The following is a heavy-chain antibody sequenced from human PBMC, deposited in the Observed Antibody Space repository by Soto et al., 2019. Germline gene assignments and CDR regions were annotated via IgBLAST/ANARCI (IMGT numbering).Heavy chain of an antibody. CDR2: IYNRGST. CDR3: ARDEVVTVTTSGGFDP. CDR1: GGSVRSGSYY. J-gene: IGHJ5*02. D-gene: IGHD4-17*01. V-gene: IGHV4-61*01. Sequence: QVQLQESGPGLVKPSETLFLTCTVSGGSVRSGSYYWSWIRQPPGKGLEWIGYIYNRGSTSYNPSLKSRVTMSVDTSKNQCSLNLTSVTAADTAVYYCARDEVVTVTTSGGFDPWGQGTLVTVSS.